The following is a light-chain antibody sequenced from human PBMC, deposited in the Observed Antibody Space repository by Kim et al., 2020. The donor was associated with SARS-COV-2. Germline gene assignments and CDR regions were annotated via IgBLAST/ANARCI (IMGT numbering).Light chain of an antibody. V-gene: IGKV3-15*01. CDR1: QSVSSN. CDR2: GAS. J-gene: IGKJ2*01. CDR3: QQYNNWPYT. Sequence: EIVMTQSPATLSVSPGERATLSCRASQSVSSNLAWYQQKPGQAPSLLIYGASTRATGVPAGFSGSGSGTEFTLTISSLQSEDFAVYHCQQYNNWPYTFGQGTKLEI.